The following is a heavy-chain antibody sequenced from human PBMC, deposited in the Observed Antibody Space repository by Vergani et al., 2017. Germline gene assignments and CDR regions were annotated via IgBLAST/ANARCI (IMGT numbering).Heavy chain of an antibody. D-gene: IGHD2-8*01. CDR3: ARDCTSGGCPDNYGMDV. J-gene: IGHJ6*02. Sequence: EVHMLESGGGLVESGGSLRLSCAASGFTFSSYAMSWVRQAPGKGLEWVAFIGSSGPYINYADSVKGRFIISRDNTNNSLFLQLRSLRAEDAAVYYCARDCTSGGCPDNYGMDVWGQGATVTVSS. CDR1: GFTFSSYA. V-gene: IGHV3-21*06. CDR2: IGSSGPYI.